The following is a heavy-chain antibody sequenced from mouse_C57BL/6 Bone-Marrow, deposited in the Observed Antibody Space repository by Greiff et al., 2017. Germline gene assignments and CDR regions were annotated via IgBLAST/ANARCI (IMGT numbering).Heavy chain of an antibody. D-gene: IGHD2-4*01. CDR3: ARVGLGLRRGGPWFAY. Sequence: QVQLQQSGAELARPGASVKLSCKASGYTFTSYGISWVKQRTGQGLEWIGEIYPRSGNTYYNEKFKGKATLTADKSSSTAYMELSSLTSEDSAVYFFARVGLGLRRGGPWFAYWGQGTLVTVSA. CDR2: IYPRSGNT. J-gene: IGHJ3*01. V-gene: IGHV1-81*01. CDR1: GYTFTSYG.